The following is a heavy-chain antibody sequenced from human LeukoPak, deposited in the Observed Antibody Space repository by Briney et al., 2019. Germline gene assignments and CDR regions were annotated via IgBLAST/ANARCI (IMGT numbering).Heavy chain of an antibody. Sequence: GASVKVSCKASGGTFSSYAISWVRQAPGQGLEWMGRIIPILGIANYAQKFQGRVTITADKSTSTAYMELSSLRSEDTAVYYCARDRVATIHYYYGMDVWGQGTTVTVSS. CDR1: GGTFSSYA. J-gene: IGHJ6*02. D-gene: IGHD5-12*01. CDR2: IIPILGIA. V-gene: IGHV1-69*04. CDR3: ARDRVATIHYYYGMDV.